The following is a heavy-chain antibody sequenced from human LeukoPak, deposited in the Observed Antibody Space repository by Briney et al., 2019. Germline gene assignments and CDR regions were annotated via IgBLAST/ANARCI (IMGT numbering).Heavy chain of an antibody. D-gene: IGHD3-10*01. CDR2: IYHSGST. V-gene: IGHV4-30-2*01. CDR1: GGSISSGGHY. CDR3: ARGLGSGSYYHY. J-gene: IGHJ4*02. Sequence: PSQTLSLTCTVSGGSISSGGHYWSWIRQPPGKGLEWIGYIYHSGSTYYNPSLKSRVTISVDTSKNQFSLKLSSVTAADTAVYYCARGLGSGSYYHYWGQGTLVTVSS.